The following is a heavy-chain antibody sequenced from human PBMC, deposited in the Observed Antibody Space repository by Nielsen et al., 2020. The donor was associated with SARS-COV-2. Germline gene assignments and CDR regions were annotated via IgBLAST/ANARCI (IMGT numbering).Heavy chain of an antibody. CDR3: ASGYCSSTSCYKSGSGYYYGMDV. Sequence: ASVKVSCKVSGYTLTELSMHWVRQAPGKGLEWMGGFDPEDGETIYAQKFQGRVTMTEDTSTDTAYMELSSLRSEDTAVYYCASGYCSSTSCYKSGSGYYYGMDVWGQGTTVTVSS. CDR2: FDPEDGET. J-gene: IGHJ6*02. D-gene: IGHD2-2*02. V-gene: IGHV1-24*01. CDR1: GYTLTELS.